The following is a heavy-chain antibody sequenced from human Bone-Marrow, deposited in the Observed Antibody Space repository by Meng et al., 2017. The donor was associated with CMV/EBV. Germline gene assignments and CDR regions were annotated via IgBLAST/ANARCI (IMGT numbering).Heavy chain of an antibody. J-gene: IGHJ6*02. Sequence: ASVKVSCKASGYTFTGYYMHWVRQAPGQGLEWMGWINPNSGGTNNAQKFQGRVTMTRDTSISTAYMELGRLRSDDTAVYYFARGVGGRNGQGGCLPSHLGYGMDVWGQGTTVTVSS. CDR3: ARGVGGRNGQGGCLPSHLGYGMDV. CDR1: GYTFTGYY. CDR2: INPNSGGT. V-gene: IGHV1-2*02. D-gene: IGHD3-16*01.